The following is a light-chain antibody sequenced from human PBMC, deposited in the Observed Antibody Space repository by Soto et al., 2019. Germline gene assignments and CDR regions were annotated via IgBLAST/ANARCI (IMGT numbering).Light chain of an antibody. CDR1: QSVSSSY. CDR2: GAS. CDR3: QQYGSSPVT. V-gene: IGKV3-20*01. Sequence: EIVLTQSPATLSLSPGERATISCRASQSVSSSYLAWYQQKPGQAPRLLIYGASSRATGSPDRFSGSGSGTDFTLTISRLEPEDFAVYYCQQYGSSPVTFGQGTKVEIK. J-gene: IGKJ1*01.